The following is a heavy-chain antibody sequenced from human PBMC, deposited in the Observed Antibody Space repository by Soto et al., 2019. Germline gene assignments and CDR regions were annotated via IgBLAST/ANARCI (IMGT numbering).Heavy chain of an antibody. D-gene: IGHD3-10*01. CDR1: GFSFNSYA. CDR3: AKGGAYFDL. Sequence: EVQLLESGGGLVQTGGSLRLSCAASGFSFNSYAMSWVRQAPGKGLEWVSALSGGGGSTYYGDTVKGRFIISRDNSKNTLFLQMNSLRVEGTAVCYFAKGGAYFDLWGRGTLVTVSS. V-gene: IGHV3-23*01. J-gene: IGHJ2*01. CDR2: LSGGGGST.